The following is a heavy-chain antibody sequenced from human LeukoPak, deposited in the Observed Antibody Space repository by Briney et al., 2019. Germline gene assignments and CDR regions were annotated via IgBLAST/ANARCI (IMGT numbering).Heavy chain of an antibody. CDR2: IRSKAYGGTT. J-gene: IGHJ6*03. D-gene: IGHD5-18*01. CDR3: TGGYSYGYVYYYYYMDV. Sequence: GGSLRLSCAASGFTFGDYAMSWVRQAPGKGLEWVGFIRSKAYGGTTEYAASVEGRFTISRDDSKSIAYLQMNSLKTEDTAVYYCTGGYSYGYVYYYYYMDVWGKGTTVTIS. V-gene: IGHV3-49*04. CDR1: GFTFGDYA.